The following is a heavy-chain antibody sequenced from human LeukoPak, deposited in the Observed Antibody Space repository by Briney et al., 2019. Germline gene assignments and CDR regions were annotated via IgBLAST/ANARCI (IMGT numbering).Heavy chain of an antibody. D-gene: IGHD3-3*01. CDR2: IYTSGST. J-gene: IGHJ4*02. CDR1: GGSISSYY. V-gene: IGHV4-4*07. CDR3: ARDPITIFGVATIDY. Sequence: SETLSLTCTVSGGSISSYYWSWIRQPAGKGLEWIGRIYTSGSTNYNPSLKSRVTMSVDTSKNQSSLKLSSVTAADTAVYYCARDPITIFGVATIDYWGQGTLVTVSS.